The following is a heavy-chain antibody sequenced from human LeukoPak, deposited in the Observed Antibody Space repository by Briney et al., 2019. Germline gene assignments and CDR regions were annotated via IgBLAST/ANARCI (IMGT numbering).Heavy chain of an antibody. CDR3: ARKGHYYDSSGLDY. CDR2: IIPILGIA. Sequence: ASVKVSCKASGGTFSSYAISWVRQAPGQGLEWMGRIIPILGIANYAQKFQGRVTITADESTSTAYMELSSLRSEDTAVYYCARKGHYYDSSGLDYWGQGTLVTVSS. J-gene: IGHJ4*02. D-gene: IGHD3-22*01. CDR1: GGTFSSYA. V-gene: IGHV1-69*04.